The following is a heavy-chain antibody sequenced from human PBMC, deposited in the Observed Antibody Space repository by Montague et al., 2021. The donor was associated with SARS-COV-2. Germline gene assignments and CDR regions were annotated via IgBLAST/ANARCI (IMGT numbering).Heavy chain of an antibody. J-gene: IGHJ5*02. V-gene: IGHV4-39*01. Sequence: SETLSLTCSVSGDSIRSSGYYWGWIRQPPGKGLEWIGTVYYSGSTNYNPSLKSRVTMPVETSKNQFSLELMSVPAADTAVYYCARLGFVELWLNLGWFDPWGQGTLVTVSS. CDR1: GDSIRSSGYY. CDR2: VYYSGST. D-gene: IGHD3-16*02. CDR3: ARLGFVELWLNLGWFDP.